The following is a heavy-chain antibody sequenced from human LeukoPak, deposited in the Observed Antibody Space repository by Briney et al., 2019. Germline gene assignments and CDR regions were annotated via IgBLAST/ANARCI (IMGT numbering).Heavy chain of an antibody. V-gene: IGHV3-7*01. CDR2: IKQDGSET. CDR1: GFTLSSYY. Sequence: GGSLRLSCTASGFTLSSYYMSWVRQAPGKGLEWVANIKQDGSETYYVDSVKGRFTISRDNAKNSLSLQMNSLRAEDTAVYYCASQYSSGPRDAFDIWGQGTMVTVSS. CDR3: ASQYSSGPRDAFDI. J-gene: IGHJ3*02. D-gene: IGHD5-18*01.